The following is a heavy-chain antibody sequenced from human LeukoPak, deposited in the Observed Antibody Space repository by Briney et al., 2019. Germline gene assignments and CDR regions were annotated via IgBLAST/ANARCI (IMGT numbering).Heavy chain of an antibody. CDR1: GFTFSSYA. D-gene: IGHD3-22*01. CDR3: ARVGSGYCFDS. V-gene: IGHV3-66*01. J-gene: IGHJ4*02. Sequence: GGSLRPSCAASGFTFSSYAMSWVRQAPGKGLEWVSVIYSGGRTDYADSVKGRFTISRDNLKNTVYLHMNSLRDEDTAVFFCARVGSGYCFDSWGQGTLVTVSS. CDR2: IYSGGRT.